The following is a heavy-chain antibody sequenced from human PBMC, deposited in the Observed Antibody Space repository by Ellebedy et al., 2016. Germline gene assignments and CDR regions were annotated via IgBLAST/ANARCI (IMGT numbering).Heavy chain of an antibody. CDR2: ISSSSSTI. Sequence: GGSLRLSCAASGFTFSSYSMNWVRQAPGKGLEWVSYISSSSSTIYYADSVKGRFTISRDNSKKSLYLQMNSLRAEDTAVYYCARDGLGFDYWGQGTLVTVSP. J-gene: IGHJ4*02. CDR3: ARDGLGFDY. CDR1: GFTFSSYS. V-gene: IGHV3-48*01. D-gene: IGHD5-12*01.